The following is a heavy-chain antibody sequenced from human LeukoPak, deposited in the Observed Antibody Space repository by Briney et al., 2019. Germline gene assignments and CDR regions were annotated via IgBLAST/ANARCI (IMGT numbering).Heavy chain of an antibody. D-gene: IGHD3-10*01. J-gene: IGHJ6*03. V-gene: IGHV1-69*06. CDR3: ARPRFPYYRLSGTDYYYMDV. CDR1: GYTFTTYD. CDR2: IIPIFGTT. Sequence: SVKVSCKASGYTFTTYDISWVRQAPGQGLEWMGGIIPIFGTTNYAQKFQGRVKITADKSTTTVYMELSSLRSEDTAVYYCARPRFPYYRLSGTDYYYMDVWGKGTTVTVSS.